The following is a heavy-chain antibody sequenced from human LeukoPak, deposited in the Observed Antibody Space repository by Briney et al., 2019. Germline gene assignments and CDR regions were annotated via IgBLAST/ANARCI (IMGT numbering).Heavy chain of an antibody. CDR1: GGSISGYY. V-gene: IGHV4-34*01. CDR3: ARAVLQYCSGGSCHPVYYFDY. D-gene: IGHD2-15*01. CDR2: INHSGST. Sequence: SETLSLTCAVYGGSISGYYWSWIRQPPGKGLEWIGEINHSGSTNYNPSLKSRVTISVDTSKNQFSLKLSSVTAADTAVYYCARAVLQYCSGGSCHPVYYFDYWGQGTLVTVSS. J-gene: IGHJ4*02.